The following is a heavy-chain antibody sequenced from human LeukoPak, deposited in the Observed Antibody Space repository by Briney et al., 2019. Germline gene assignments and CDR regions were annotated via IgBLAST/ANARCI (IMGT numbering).Heavy chain of an antibody. D-gene: IGHD6-13*01. V-gene: IGHV4-34*01. CDR1: GGSFSGYY. Sequence: PSETLSLTCAVYGGSFSGYYWSWIRQPPGKGLEWIGEINHSGSTNYNPSLKSRVTISVDTSKNQFSLKLSSVTAADTAVYYCARRNPQGSSSWYGGRKNWFDPWGQGTLVTVSS. CDR3: ARRNPQGSSSWYGGRKNWFDP. J-gene: IGHJ5*02. CDR2: INHSGST.